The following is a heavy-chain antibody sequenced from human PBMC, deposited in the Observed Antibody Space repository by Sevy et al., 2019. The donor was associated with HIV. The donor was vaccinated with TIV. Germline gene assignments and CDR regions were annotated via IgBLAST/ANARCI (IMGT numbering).Heavy chain of an antibody. CDR3: GRAHGYCVVNSCFGGYLNAFDI. Sequence: GGSLRLSCAASGFTFSDYAMHWVRQVPGKGLEWVSGISWNSGAIGYADSVKGRFTISRDNGQNSLYLQMNSLRIDDTALYYCGRAHGYCVVNSCFGGYLNAFDILGQGTMVTVSS. V-gene: IGHV3-9*01. D-gene: IGHD2-15*01. CDR1: GFTFSDYA. CDR2: ISWNSGAI. J-gene: IGHJ3*02.